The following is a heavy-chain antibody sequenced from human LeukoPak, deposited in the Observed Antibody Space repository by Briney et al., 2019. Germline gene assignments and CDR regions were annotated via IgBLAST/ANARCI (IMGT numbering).Heavy chain of an antibody. CDR3: ARAVRGSRWYFDL. CDR2: IYYNGNS. J-gene: IGHJ2*01. V-gene: IGHV4-59*01. CDR1: GGSISNYY. D-gene: IGHD3-10*01. Sequence: SETLSLTCTVSGGSISNYYWSWIRQPPGKGLECIGNIYYNGNSNYNPSLKSRVTISVDTSKNQFSLKLSSVTAADAAVYYCARAVRGSRWYFDLWGRGTLVTVSS.